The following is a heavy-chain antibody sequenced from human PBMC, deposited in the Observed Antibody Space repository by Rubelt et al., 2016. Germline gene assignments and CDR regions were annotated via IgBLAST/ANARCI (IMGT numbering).Heavy chain of an antibody. CDR1: GFTFSSYG. CDR3: AREVSNHAFDI. CDR2: IWYDGSNK. V-gene: IGHV3-33*08. Sequence: QVQLVESGGGVVQPGRSLRLSCAASGFTFSSYGMHWVRQAPGKGLEWVAVIWYDGSNKYYADSVKGRFTISRDNSKNTLYLQMNSLRAEDTAVYYCAREVSNHAFDIWGQGTMVTVSS. J-gene: IGHJ3*02. D-gene: IGHD6-6*01.